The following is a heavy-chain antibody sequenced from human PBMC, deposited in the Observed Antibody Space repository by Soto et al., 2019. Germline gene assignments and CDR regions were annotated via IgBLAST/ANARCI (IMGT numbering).Heavy chain of an antibody. CDR1: CGSISSGGYY. D-gene: IGHD1-1*01. J-gene: IGHJ4*02. CDR2: IYYSGST. CDR3: AREPLEDYVDY. Sequence: SETLSLTCTVSCGSISSGGYYWSWIRQHPGKGLEWIGYIYYSGSTYYNPSLKSRVTISVDTSKNQFSLKLSSVTAADTAVYYCAREPLEDYVDYWGQGTLVTVSS. V-gene: IGHV4-31*03.